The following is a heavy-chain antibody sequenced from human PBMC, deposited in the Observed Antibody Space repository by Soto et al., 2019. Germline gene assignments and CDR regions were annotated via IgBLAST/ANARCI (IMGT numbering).Heavy chain of an antibody. J-gene: IGHJ6*03. CDR3: ARHNDYGDYFRPGYYMDV. CDR2: IYYSGST. V-gene: IGHV4-39*01. Sequence: SETQSLTCTVSGGSISSSSDYWGWIRQPPGKGLEWIGSIYYSGSTYYNPSLKSRVTISVDTSKNQFSLKLSSVTAADTAVYYCARHNDYGDYFRPGYYMDVWGKGTTVTVSS. CDR1: GGSISSSSDY. D-gene: IGHD4-17*01.